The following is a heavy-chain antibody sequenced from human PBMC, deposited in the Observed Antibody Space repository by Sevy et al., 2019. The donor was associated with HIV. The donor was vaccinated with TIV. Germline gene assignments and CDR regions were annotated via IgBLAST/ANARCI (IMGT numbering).Heavy chain of an antibody. D-gene: IGHD2-8*01. CDR2: ISYDGNYK. Sequence: GGSLRLSCVASGFTFPIYSVLWVRQAPGKELEWLTLISYDGNYKYYADSVKGRFTISRDNSNNILYPQMGSLRVEDTALYFCARVAVEYCTNDCYHRFDHWGLGTLVTVSS. CDR1: GFTFPIYS. J-gene: IGHJ4*02. V-gene: IGHV3-30*04. CDR3: ARVAVEYCTNDCYHRFDH.